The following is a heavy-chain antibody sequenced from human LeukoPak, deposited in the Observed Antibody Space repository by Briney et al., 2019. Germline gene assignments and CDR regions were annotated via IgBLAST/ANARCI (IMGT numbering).Heavy chain of an antibody. Sequence: PGGSLRLSCAASGFTFSSYWMSWVRQARARGLEWVANIKQDGSEKYYVDSVKGRFTISRDNAKNSLYLQMNSLRAEDTAVYYCARDRYDSSGYYGYWGQGTLVTVSS. J-gene: IGHJ4*02. V-gene: IGHV3-7*01. CDR2: IKQDGSEK. CDR3: ARDRYDSSGYYGY. CDR1: GFTFSSYW. D-gene: IGHD3-22*01.